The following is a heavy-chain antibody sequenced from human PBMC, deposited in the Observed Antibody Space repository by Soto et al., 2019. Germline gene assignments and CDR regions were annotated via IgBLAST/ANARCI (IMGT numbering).Heavy chain of an antibody. CDR2: ISWNSGSI. V-gene: IGHV3-9*01. CDR3: AKDIGRGPPVYYYYYMDV. D-gene: IGHD3-10*01. J-gene: IGHJ6*03. CDR1: GFTFDDYA. Sequence: EVQLVESGGGLVQPGRSLRLSCAASGFTFDDYAMHWVRQAPGKGLEWVSGISWNSGSIGYADSVKGRFTISRDNAKNSLYLQMNSRRAEDTALYYCAKDIGRGPPVYYYYYMDVWGKGTTVTVSS.